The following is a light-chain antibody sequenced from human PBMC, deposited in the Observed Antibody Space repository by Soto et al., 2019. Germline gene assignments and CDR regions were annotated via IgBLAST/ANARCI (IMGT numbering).Light chain of an antibody. J-gene: IGKJ1*01. CDR2: GAS. CDR3: QQYRDSST. Sequence: EIVLTQSPGTLSLSPGERATLSCRASQSFSNNYLAWYQQKPGQAPRLLIYGASSRATGIPDRFSGSGSGTVFTLTISRLEPEDLAGYYCQQYRDSSTFGQGTK. V-gene: IGKV3-20*01. CDR1: QSFSNNY.